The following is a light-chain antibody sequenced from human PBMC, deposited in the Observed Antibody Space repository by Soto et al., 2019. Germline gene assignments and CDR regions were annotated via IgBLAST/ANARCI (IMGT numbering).Light chain of an antibody. J-gene: IGKJ1*01. CDR2: GAS. CDR1: QNIDMY. CDR3: QHTFNSPPWT. Sequence: DIHMTQSPSSLSASVGDTVTITCRASQNIDMYLNWYQQKPGKAPRVLISGASKLQSGVPSRFSGSGSGTDCTLTISSLQSEDFASYFCQHTFNSPPWTCGQGTKVEVK. V-gene: IGKV1-39*01.